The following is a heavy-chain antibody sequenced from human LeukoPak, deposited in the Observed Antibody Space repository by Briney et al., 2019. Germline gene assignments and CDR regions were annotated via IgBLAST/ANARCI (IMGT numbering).Heavy chain of an antibody. CDR2: IDPSDSYT. J-gene: IGHJ3*02. D-gene: IGHD3-16*02. CDR1: GYSFTSYW. V-gene: IGHV5-10-1*01. CDR3: ARRVTLSDDAFDI. Sequence: GESLKISCKGSGYSFTSYWISWVRQMPGKGLEWMGRIDPSDSYTNYSPSFQGHVTISADKSISTAYLQWSSLKASDTAMYYCARRVTLSDDAFDIWGQGTMATVSS.